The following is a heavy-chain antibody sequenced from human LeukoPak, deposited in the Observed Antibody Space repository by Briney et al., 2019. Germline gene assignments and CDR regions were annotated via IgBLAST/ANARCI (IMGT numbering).Heavy chain of an antibody. D-gene: IGHD3-10*01. CDR1: GYSISSAYY. CDR3: ARGFRGDNFDY. Sequence: SETLSLTCSVSGYSISSAYYWGWIRQPPGQGLAWIGTMYHSGSTNYNPSLKSRVTISVDTSKNQFSLKLSSVTAADTAVYFCARGFRGDNFDYWGQGTLVTVSS. J-gene: IGHJ4*02. V-gene: IGHV4-38-2*02. CDR2: MYHSGST.